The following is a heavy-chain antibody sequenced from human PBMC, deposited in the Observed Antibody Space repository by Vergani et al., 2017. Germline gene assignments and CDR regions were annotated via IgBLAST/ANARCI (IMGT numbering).Heavy chain of an antibody. J-gene: IGHJ5*02. D-gene: IGHD3-10*01. Sequence: EVQLVESRGVLVQPGGSLRLSCAASGFTVSSNEMSWVRQAPGKGLEWVSSISGGSTYYADSRKDRFTISRYNSKNTLHLQMNSLRAEDTAVYYCKKRGRLLWFGELFNWFDPWGQGTLVTVSS. CDR1: GFTVSSNE. CDR2: ISGGST. CDR3: KKRGRLLWFGELFNWFDP. V-gene: IGHV3-38-3*01.